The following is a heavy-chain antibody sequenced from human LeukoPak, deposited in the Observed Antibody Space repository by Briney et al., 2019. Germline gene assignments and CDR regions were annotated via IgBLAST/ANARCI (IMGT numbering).Heavy chain of an antibody. CDR1: GFTFSTYW. CDR2: INSDGSGT. Sequence: AGGSLRLSRAASGFTFSTYWMHWVRQAPGEGLVWVSFINSDGSGTGYADSVKGRFTVSRDNAKNTLYLQMNSLRAEDTAVYYCSYGSGREGYMDVWGKGTTVTVSS. D-gene: IGHD3-10*01. J-gene: IGHJ6*03. V-gene: IGHV3-74*01. CDR3: SYGSGREGYMDV.